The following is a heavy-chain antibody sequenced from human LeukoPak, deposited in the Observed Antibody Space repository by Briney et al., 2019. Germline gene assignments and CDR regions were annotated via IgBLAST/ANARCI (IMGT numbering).Heavy chain of an antibody. V-gene: IGHV3-21*01. CDR2: ISSSSSYI. CDR3: ARDSSYYDILTGYLPHTRTLDY. CDR1: GFTFSSYS. D-gene: IGHD3-9*01. Sequence: GGSLRLSCAASGFTFSSYSMNWVRQAPGKGLEWVSSISSSSSYIYYADSVKGRFTISRDNAKNSLYLQMNSPRAEDTAVYYCARDSSYYDILTGYLPHTRTLDYWGQGTLVTVSS. J-gene: IGHJ4*02.